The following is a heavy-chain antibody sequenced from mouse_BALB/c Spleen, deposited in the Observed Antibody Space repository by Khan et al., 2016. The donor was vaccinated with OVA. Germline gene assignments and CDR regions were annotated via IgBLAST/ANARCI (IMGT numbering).Heavy chain of an antibody. Sequence: VKLLESGAEVARPGASVKLSCKASGYTFTDDYINWVKQRTGQGLEWIGEIFPGSGNTYYNEKFKGKATLTADESSSTAYMQLSSRTSSDSAVYFCATSGRWLRPFDYWGQGTTLTVSS. CDR2: IFPGSGNT. CDR1: GYTFTDDY. J-gene: IGHJ2*01. D-gene: IGHD2-2*01. CDR3: ATSGRWLRPFDY. V-gene: IGHV1-77*01.